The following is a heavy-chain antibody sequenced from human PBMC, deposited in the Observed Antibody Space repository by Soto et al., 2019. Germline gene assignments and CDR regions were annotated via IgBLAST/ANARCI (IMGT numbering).Heavy chain of an antibody. CDR3: AKGRYFATTHRQWWYVDL. Sequence: QVQLVQSGPEVKRPGASVKVSCKASGYNFITSGINWVRQAPGQGLEWMGWISTANGDRKYAQKFKGRVTMTSEVSTTTAYRALTNLRSDDTAVYFCAKGRYFATTHRQWWYVDLWGRGTLVTVSS. CDR1: GYNFITSG. D-gene: IGHD3-10*01. CDR2: ISTANGDR. V-gene: IGHV1-18*01. J-gene: IGHJ2*01.